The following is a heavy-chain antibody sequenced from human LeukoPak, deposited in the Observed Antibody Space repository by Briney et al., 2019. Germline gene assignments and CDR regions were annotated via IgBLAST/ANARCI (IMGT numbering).Heavy chain of an antibody. V-gene: IGHV3-7*01. CDR2: IKQDGSEK. Sequence: GGSLRLSCVASGFTFSSRDWMTWVRQAPGKGLEWVANIKQDGSEKNYVDSVKGRFTISRDNAKNSVDLQMNSLRAEDTAVYYCAREGGSGSYYINYYYYMDVWGKGTTVTVSS. CDR3: AREGGSGSYYINYYYYMDV. D-gene: IGHD3-10*01. J-gene: IGHJ6*03. CDR1: GFTFSSRDW.